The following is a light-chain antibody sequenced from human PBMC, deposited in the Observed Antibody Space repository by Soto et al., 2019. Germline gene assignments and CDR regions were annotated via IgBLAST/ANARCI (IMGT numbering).Light chain of an antibody. CDR1: QSINTY. V-gene: IGKV1-39*01. J-gene: IGKJ1*01. CDR2: DAS. CDR3: QQSYTTPWT. Sequence: DIQMTQSPSSLSASVGDRVTITCRASQSINTYLNWYQQKPGKAPKRLIYDASTLQSGVPSRFSGSGSGTDFTLTISSLQPEDFATYYCQQSYTTPWTFGQGTKVEI.